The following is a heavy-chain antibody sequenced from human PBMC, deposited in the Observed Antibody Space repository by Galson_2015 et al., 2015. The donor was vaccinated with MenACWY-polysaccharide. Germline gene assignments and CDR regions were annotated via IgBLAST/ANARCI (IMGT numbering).Heavy chain of an antibody. V-gene: IGHV3-7*01. CDR2: IKQDGSEK. J-gene: IGHJ1*01. D-gene: IGHD5-24*01. CDR3: ATAPSLHVGQH. Sequence: SLRLSCAASGFTFSTYWMTWVRQAPGKGLEWVANIKQDGSEKYYVDSVKGRFTISRDNAENSLYLQMSSLRAEDTAVYYSATAPSLHVGQHWGQGTLVIVSS. CDR1: GFTFSTYW.